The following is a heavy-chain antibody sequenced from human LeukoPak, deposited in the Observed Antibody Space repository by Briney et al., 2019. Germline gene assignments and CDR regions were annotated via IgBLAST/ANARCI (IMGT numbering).Heavy chain of an antibody. J-gene: IGHJ5*02. CDR3: ARKRIAGKTYNWFDP. Sequence: GESLKISCKGSGYSFTSYWIGWVRQMPGKGLEWMGIIYPGDSDTRYSPSFQGQVTISADKSISTAYLQWSSLKASDTAMYYCARKRIAGKTYNWFDPWGQGTLVTVSS. D-gene: IGHD1-14*01. CDR1: GYSFTSYW. V-gene: IGHV5-51*01. CDR2: IYPGDSDT.